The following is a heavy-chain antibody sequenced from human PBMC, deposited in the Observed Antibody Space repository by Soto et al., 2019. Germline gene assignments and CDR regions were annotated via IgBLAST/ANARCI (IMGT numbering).Heavy chain of an antibody. CDR1: GFTFSSYA. CDR2: ISGSSGST. CDR3: AKDQAGCRGGSCYVLISHYGMDV. Sequence: EVQLLESGGGLVQPGGSLRLSCAASGFTFSSYAMSWVRQAPGKGLEWVSAISGSSGSTYYADSVKGRFTISRDNSKNTLYLQMNSLRAEDTAVYYCAKDQAGCRGGSCYVLISHYGMDVWGQGTTVTVSS. J-gene: IGHJ6*02. D-gene: IGHD2-15*01. V-gene: IGHV3-23*01.